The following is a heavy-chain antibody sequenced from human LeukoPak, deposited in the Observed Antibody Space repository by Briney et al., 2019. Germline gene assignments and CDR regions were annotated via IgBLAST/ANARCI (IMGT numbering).Heavy chain of an antibody. Sequence: PGGSLRLSCPASGFTFSTYGMHWVRQAPGRGLQWVAFIRYDGDNKYYADSVKGRFTISRDNSKNTLYLQMSSLRPEDTAIYYCAKAMLPYSSSSSFDYWGQGTLATVSS. J-gene: IGHJ4*02. CDR3: AKAMLPYSSSSSFDY. CDR2: IRYDGDNK. V-gene: IGHV3-30*02. D-gene: IGHD6-6*01. CDR1: GFTFSTYG.